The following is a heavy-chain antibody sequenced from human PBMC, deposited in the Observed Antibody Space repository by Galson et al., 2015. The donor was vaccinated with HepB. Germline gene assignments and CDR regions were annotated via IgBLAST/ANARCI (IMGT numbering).Heavy chain of an antibody. V-gene: IGHV1-18*04. Sequence: SVKVSCKASGYSFTTYGFSWMRQAPGEGLEWLGWIGPYNGNTHFAQQFVGRVSLTTNTSTATAYMELRSLRSDDTAVYFCATDHSSGLFQFWGQGTLVIVSS. CDR1: GYSFTTYG. J-gene: IGHJ4*02. D-gene: IGHD6-19*01. CDR2: IGPYNGNT. CDR3: ATDHSSGLFQF.